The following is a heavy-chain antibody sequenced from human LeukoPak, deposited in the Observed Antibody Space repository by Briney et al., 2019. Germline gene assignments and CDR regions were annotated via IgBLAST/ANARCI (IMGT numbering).Heavy chain of an antibody. Sequence: ASVKVSCKASGYTFTSYGISWVRQAPGQGREWMGWISAYNGNTNYAQKLQGRVIMTTDTSTSTAYMELRSLRSDDTAVYYCARNMGGHIVVVTATHYYYGMDVWGQGTTVTVSS. V-gene: IGHV1-18*01. CDR1: GYTFTSYG. CDR3: ARNMGGHIVVVTATHYYYGMDV. CDR2: ISAYNGNT. D-gene: IGHD2-21*02. J-gene: IGHJ6*02.